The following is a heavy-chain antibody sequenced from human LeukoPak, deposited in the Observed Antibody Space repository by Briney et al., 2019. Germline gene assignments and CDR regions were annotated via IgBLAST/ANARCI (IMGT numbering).Heavy chain of an antibody. CDR2: IYHSGST. CDR3: ARASMGYYYYYMVV. D-gene: IGHD2-8*01. Sequence: SETLSLTCAVSGYSVSSGYFGGWIRQPPGKGLEWIGSIYHSGSTYYNPSLKSRVTISVDTSKNQFSLKLSSVTAADTAVYYCARASMGYYYYYMVVWGKGTTVTVSS. J-gene: IGHJ6*03. CDR1: GYSVSSGYF. V-gene: IGHV4-38-2*01.